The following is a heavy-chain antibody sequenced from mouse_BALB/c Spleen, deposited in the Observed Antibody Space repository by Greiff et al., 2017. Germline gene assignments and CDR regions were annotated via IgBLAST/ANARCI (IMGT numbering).Heavy chain of an antibody. Sequence: VQLQQSGPELVKPGASVKMSCKASGYTFTSYVMHWVKQKPGQGLEWIGYINPYNDGTKYNEKFKGKATLTSDKSSSTAYMELSSLTSEDSAVYYCARGGDGSPYYFDYWGQGTTLTVSS. CDR2: INPYNDGT. CDR1: GYTFTSYV. D-gene: IGHD2-3*01. J-gene: IGHJ2*01. V-gene: IGHV1-14*01. CDR3: ARGGDGSPYYFDY.